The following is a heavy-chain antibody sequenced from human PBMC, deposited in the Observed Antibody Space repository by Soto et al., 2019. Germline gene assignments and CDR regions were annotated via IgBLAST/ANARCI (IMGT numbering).Heavy chain of an antibody. J-gene: IGHJ4*02. CDR3: AREGSGYERGFDY. CDR1: GFTFDGYA. D-gene: IGHD5-12*01. V-gene: IGHV3-9*01. CDR2: ISSNRRHI. Sequence: EVQLVESGGGLVQPGRSLRLSCAASGFTFDGYAMHWVRQAPGKGLEWVSGISSNRRHIGYGDTVQGRFTISRGNAKNSLYLQMNSLTPEDTALYYCAREGSGYERGFDYWGQGTLVTVSS.